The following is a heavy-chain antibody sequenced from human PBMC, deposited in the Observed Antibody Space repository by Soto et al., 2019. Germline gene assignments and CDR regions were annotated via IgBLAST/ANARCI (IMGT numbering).Heavy chain of an antibody. CDR3: ARGPYYYGSGSYRNPLDY. Sequence: SETLSLTCAVYGGSFSGYYWSWIRQPPGKGLEWIGEINHSGSTNYNPSLKSRVTISVATSKNQFSLKLSSVTAADTAVYYCARGPYYYGSGSYRNPLDYWGQGTLVTVSS. CDR2: INHSGST. D-gene: IGHD3-10*01. J-gene: IGHJ4*02. V-gene: IGHV4-34*01. CDR1: GGSFSGYY.